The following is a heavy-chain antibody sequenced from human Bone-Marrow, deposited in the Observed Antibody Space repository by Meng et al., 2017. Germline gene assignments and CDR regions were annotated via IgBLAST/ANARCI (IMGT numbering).Heavy chain of an antibody. D-gene: IGHD1-14*01. J-gene: IGHJ5*02. Sequence: VELVESGGGVVQPGRSLRLSCAASGFPFSSYGMHWVRQAPGKGLEWVSSISSSSSYIYYADSVKGRFTISRDNAKNSLYLQMNSLRAEDTAVYYCATNPLFDPWGQGTLVTVSS. V-gene: IGHV3-21*02. CDR1: GFPFSSYG. CDR3: ATNPLFDP. CDR2: ISSSSSYI.